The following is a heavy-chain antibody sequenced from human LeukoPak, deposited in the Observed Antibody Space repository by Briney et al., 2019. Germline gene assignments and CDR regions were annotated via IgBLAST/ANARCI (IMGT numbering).Heavy chain of an antibody. J-gene: IGHJ4*02. V-gene: IGHV4-59*08. CDR2: IYYSGST. D-gene: IGHD6-13*01. CDR3: ARLRGVSSSWYYFDY. CDR1: GGSFSGYY. Sequence: SETLSLTCAVYGGSFSGYYWSWIRQPPGKGLEWIGYIYYSGSTNYNPSLKSRVTISVDTSKNQFSLKLSSVTAADTAVYYCARLRGVSSSWYYFDYWGQGTLVTVSS.